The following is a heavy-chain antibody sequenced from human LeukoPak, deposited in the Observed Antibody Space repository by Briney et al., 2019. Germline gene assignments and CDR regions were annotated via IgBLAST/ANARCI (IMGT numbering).Heavy chain of an antibody. V-gene: IGHV4-38-2*01. CDR1: SSSFYLPYS. CDR3: ARVLDVRHFIDS. D-gene: IGHD3-10*02. J-gene: IGHJ4*02. CDR2: VFQGGKT. Sequence: PSETLSLTCAVSSSSFYLPYSWAWLRQAPGRGLEWIGTVFQGGKTFYNPSLESRVTLSQDMSNNLFFLNLTSMTAADTALYFCARVLDVRHFIDSWGQGTLVTVSS.